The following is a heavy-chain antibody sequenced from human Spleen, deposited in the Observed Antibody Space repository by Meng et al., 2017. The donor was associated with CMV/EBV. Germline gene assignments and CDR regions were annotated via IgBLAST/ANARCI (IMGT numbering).Heavy chain of an antibody. CDR2: VYYTGST. Sequence: SETLSLTCTVSGGSVSSGGSYWSWLRQPPGKGPEWIGYVYYTGSTNYNPSLKSRVSISVDTSNNQFSLKLRSVTAADTAMYYCARETDGSGSSYGMDVWGQGTTVTVSS. D-gene: IGHD3-10*01. V-gene: IGHV4-61*08. J-gene: IGHJ6*02. CDR1: GGSVSSGGSY. CDR3: ARETDGSGSSYGMDV.